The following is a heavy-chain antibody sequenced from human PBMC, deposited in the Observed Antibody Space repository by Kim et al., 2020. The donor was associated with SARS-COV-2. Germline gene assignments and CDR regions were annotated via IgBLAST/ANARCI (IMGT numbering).Heavy chain of an antibody. CDR3: ARDPCSGSDFFDF. V-gene: IGHV4-39*07. J-gene: IGHJ3*01. CDR2: IYYSGST. D-gene: IGHD2-15*01. CDR1: GGSISSSSYY. Sequence: SETLSLTCTVSGGSISSSSYYWGWIRQPPGKGLEWIGSIYYSGSTYYNPSLKSRVTISVDTSKNQFSLKLSSVTAADTAVYYCARDPCSGSDFFDFCGQG.